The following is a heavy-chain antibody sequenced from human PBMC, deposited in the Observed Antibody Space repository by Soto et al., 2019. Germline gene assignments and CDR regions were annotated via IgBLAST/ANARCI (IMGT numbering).Heavy chain of an antibody. J-gene: IGHJ6*03. D-gene: IGHD2-15*01. CDR2: IIPILGIA. CDR3: ARGDCSGGSCYYYYYYMDV. CDR1: GGTFSSYT. Sequence: SVKVSCKASGGTFSSYTISWVRQAPGQGLEWMGRIIPILGIANYAQKFQGRVTITADKSTSTAYMELSSLRSEDTAVYYCARGDCSGGSCYYYYYYMDVWGKGTTVTVSS. V-gene: IGHV1-69*02.